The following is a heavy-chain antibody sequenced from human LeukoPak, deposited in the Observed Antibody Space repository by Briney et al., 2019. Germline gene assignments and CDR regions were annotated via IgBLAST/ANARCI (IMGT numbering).Heavy chain of an antibody. CDR2: IYYSGST. D-gene: IGHD3-22*01. J-gene: IGHJ4*02. CDR3: ARHGNYYDSSGYNYYFDY. Sequence: SETLSLTCTVSGGSISSYYWSWIRQPPGKGLEWIGYIYYSGSTNYNPSLKSRVTISVDTSKNQFSLKLSSVTAADTAVYYCARHGNYYDSSGYNYYFDYWGQGTLGTVSS. V-gene: IGHV4-59*01. CDR1: GGSISSYY.